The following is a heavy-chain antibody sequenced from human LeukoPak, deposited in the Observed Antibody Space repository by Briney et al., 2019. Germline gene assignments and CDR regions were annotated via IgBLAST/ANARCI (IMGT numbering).Heavy chain of an antibody. D-gene: IGHD5-18*01. Sequence: SETLSLTCTVSGGSISTNGYYWGWIRQPPGKGLEWIGSIYHSGSSYFNPSLKSRVTISVDTSKNQFSLKLSSVTAGDTAVYYCARLRGYSYSYFDYWGQGTLVSVSP. CDR3: ARLRGYSYSYFDY. CDR2: IYHSGSS. CDR1: GGSISTNGYY. V-gene: IGHV4-39*01. J-gene: IGHJ4*02.